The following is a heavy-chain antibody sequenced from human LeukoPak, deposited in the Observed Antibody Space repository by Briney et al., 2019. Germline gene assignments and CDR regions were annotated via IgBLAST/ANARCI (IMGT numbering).Heavy chain of an antibody. CDR1: GYTFTGYY. CDR3: ARADYYDSNADY. D-gene: IGHD3-22*01. Sequence: ASVKVSCKASGYTFTGYYMHWVRQAPGQGLEWMGWINPNSGGTNYAQKFQGRVTMTRDTSISTAYMELSRLRSDDTVVYYCARADYYDSNADYWGQGTLVTVSS. CDR2: INPNSGGT. J-gene: IGHJ4*02. V-gene: IGHV1-2*02.